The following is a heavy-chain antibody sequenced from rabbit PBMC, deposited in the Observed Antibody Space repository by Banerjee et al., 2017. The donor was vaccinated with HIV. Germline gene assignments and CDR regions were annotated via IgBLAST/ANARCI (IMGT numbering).Heavy chain of an antibody. CDR1: GFSFSGSYY. J-gene: IGHJ6*01. CDR2: IYAGSSGNT. CDR3: AREPAYYGMDL. V-gene: IGHV1S40*01. Sequence: QSLEESGGGLVKPEGSLTLTCKVSGFSFSGSYYMCWVRQAPGKGLEWIGCIYAGSSGNTYYASWVKGRFTISKTSSTTVTLQMTSLTAADTATYFCAREPAYYGMDLWGQGTLVTVS.